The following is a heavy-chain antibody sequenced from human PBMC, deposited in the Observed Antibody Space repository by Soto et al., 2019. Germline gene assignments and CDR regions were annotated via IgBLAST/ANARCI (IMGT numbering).Heavy chain of an antibody. V-gene: IGHV4-31*03. D-gene: IGHD3-10*01. Sequence: SETLSLTCTVSGGSISSGGYYWSWIRQHPGKGLEWIGYIYYSGSTYYNPSLKSRVTISVDTSKNQFSLKLSSVTAADTAVYYCARLHYYGSERFDYWGQGTLVTVSS. CDR3: ARLHYYGSERFDY. J-gene: IGHJ4*02. CDR1: GGSISSGGYY. CDR2: IYYSGST.